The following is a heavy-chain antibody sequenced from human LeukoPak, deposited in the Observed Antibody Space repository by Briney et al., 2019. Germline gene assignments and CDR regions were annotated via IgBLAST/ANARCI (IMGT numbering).Heavy chain of an antibody. CDR3: ARGPGAARLGY. V-gene: IGHV4-34*01. CDR2: INHSGST. CDR1: GGSFSGYY. J-gene: IGHJ4*02. Sequence: SETLSLTCAVYGGSFSGYYWSWIRQPPGKGLEWMGEINHSGSTNYNPSLKSRVTISVDTSKNQFSLKLSSVTAADTAVYYCARGPGAARLGYWGQGTLVTVSS. D-gene: IGHD6-6*01.